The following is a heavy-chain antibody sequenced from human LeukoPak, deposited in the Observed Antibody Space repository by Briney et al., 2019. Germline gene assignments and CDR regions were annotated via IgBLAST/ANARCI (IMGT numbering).Heavy chain of an antibody. V-gene: IGHV4-34*01. Sequence: SETLSLTCAVYGGSFSGYYWSWIRQSPGKGLEWVGEINHSGSANYTPSLKSRVTISVDTSKNLFSLKLSSVTAADTVVYYCARADIVATIGGYYYYMDVWGKGTTVTVSS. CDR3: ARADIVATIGGYYYYMDV. CDR2: INHSGSA. J-gene: IGHJ6*03. D-gene: IGHD5-12*01. CDR1: GGSFSGYY.